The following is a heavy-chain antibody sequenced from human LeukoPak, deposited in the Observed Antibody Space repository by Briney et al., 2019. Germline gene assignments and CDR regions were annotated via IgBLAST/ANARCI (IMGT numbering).Heavy chain of an antibody. D-gene: IGHD3-10*01. CDR3: ARHAVLWFGEPIDY. Sequence: ASETLSLTCAVSGYSISSGYYWGWIRQPPGKGLEWIGSIYHSGSTYSNPSLKSRVTISVDTSKNQFSVKLSSVTAADTAVYYCARHAVLWFGEPIDYWDQGTLVTVSS. CDR1: GYSISSGYY. CDR2: IYHSGST. V-gene: IGHV4-38-2*01. J-gene: IGHJ4*02.